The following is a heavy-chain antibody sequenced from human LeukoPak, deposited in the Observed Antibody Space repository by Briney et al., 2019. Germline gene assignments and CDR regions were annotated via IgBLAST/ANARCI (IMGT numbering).Heavy chain of an antibody. CDR3: ARRGETAVVPAATFFDY. D-gene: IGHD2-2*01. CDR2: INPSGGST. Sequence: ASVKVFCKASGYTFTSYYMHWVRQAPGQGLEWMGIINPSGGSTSYAQKFQGRVTMTRDTSTSTVYMELSSLRSEDTAVYYCARRGETAVVPAATFFDYWGQGTLVTVSS. J-gene: IGHJ4*02. CDR1: GYTFTSYY. V-gene: IGHV1-46*01.